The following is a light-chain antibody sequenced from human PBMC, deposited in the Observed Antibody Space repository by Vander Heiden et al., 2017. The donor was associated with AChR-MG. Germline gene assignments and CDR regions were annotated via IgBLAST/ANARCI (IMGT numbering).Light chain of an antibody. CDR3: QQLNSYPYT. CDR1: QVISSY. Sequence: DIQLTQSPSFLSASVGHTVTITCRASQVISSYLAWYQEKPGKAPKLLIYAASTLHSGVPSRFSGSGSGTEFTLTISSLQPEDFATYYCQQLNSYPYTFGQGTKLEIK. V-gene: IGKV1-9*01. CDR2: AAS. J-gene: IGKJ2*01.